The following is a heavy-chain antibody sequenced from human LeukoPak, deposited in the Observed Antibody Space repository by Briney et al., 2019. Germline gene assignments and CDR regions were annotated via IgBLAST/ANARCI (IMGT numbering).Heavy chain of an antibody. CDR2: IRYDGSNK. Sequence: GGSLRLSCAASGFTFSSYGMHWVRQAPGKGLEWVAFIRYDGSNKYYADSVKGRFTISRDNSKNTLYLQMNSLRAEDTAVYYCARDTSDFWSGYGVFYYYMDVWGKGTTVTVSS. CDR3: ARDTSDFWSGYGVFYYYMDV. J-gene: IGHJ6*03. CDR1: GFTFSSYG. D-gene: IGHD3-3*01. V-gene: IGHV3-30*02.